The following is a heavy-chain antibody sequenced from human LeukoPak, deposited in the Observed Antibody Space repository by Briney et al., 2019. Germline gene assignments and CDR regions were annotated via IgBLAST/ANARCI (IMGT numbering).Heavy chain of an antibody. CDR1: GFTFSSYA. CDR2: ISGSGGSP. CDR3: AKGSDTSSWLLDF. J-gene: IGHJ4*02. D-gene: IGHD6-13*01. Sequence: PGGSLRLSCAASGFTFSSYAMSWVRQAPGKGLEWVLAISGSGGSPYYADSVKGRFTISRDNSKNTLYLQMNSLRAEDTAIYFCAKGSDTSSWLLDFWGQGTLVTVSS. V-gene: IGHV3-23*01.